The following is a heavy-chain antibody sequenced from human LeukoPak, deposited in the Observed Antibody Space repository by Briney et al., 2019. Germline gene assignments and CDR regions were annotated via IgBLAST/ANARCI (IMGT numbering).Heavy chain of an antibody. V-gene: IGHV4-39*07. CDR1: GGSISSSSYY. CDR2: IYYSGST. CDR3: AGIVGAMVDY. J-gene: IGHJ4*02. D-gene: IGHD1-26*01. Sequence: SETLSLTCTLSGGSISSSSYYWGWIRQPPGKGLEWIGSIYYSGSTYYNPSLKSRVTISVDTSKNQFSLKLSSVTAADTAVYYCAGIVGAMVDYWGQGTLVTVSS.